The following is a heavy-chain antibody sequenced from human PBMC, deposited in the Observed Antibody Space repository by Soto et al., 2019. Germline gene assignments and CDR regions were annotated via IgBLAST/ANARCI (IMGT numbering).Heavy chain of an antibody. D-gene: IGHD3-22*01. CDR2: ISYDGSNK. CDR1: GFTFSSYG. V-gene: IGHV3-30*18. J-gene: IGHJ4*02. Sequence: PGGSLRLSCASSGFTFSSYGMHWVRQAPGKGLEWVAVISYDGSNKYYADSVKGRFTISRDNSKNTLYLQMNSLRAEDTAVYYCAKNPFGCSGYYYIDSWGQGT. CDR3: AKNPFGCSGYYYIDS.